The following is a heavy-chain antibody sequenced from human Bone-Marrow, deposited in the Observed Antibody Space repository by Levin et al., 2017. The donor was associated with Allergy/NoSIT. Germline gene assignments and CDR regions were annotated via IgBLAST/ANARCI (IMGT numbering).Heavy chain of an antibody. CDR3: ARLGGSGYNGADY. CDR1: GYTFTAYY. Sequence: ASVKVSCKASGYTFTAYYIHWVRQAPGQGLEWMGRINPDSEVTIYAQEFQGRVTMTRETSTNTAYMELSRLRSDDTAVYYCARLGGSGYNGADYWGQGTLVTVSS. CDR2: INPDSEVT. J-gene: IGHJ4*02. D-gene: IGHD3-22*01. V-gene: IGHV1-2*06.